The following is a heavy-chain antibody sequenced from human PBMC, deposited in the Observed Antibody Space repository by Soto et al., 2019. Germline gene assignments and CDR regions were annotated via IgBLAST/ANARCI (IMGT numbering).Heavy chain of an antibody. J-gene: IGHJ4*02. CDR3: ARAGYDRDGGGYYYFDY. Sequence: QVQLQESGPGLVKPSQTLSLTCTVFVGPIGRVSYYWSGIRHHPGKGLEWFGSINYSGSTFYTPSLKSRATTSIDTSTNQFSLKLSSVTAADTAVYYCARAGYDRDGGGYYYFDYWGQGTLVTVSS. CDR1: VGPIGRVSYY. CDR2: INYSGST. V-gene: IGHV4-31*03. D-gene: IGHD3-22*01.